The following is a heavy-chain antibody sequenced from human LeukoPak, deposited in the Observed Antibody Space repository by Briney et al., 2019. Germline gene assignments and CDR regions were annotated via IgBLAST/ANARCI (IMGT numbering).Heavy chain of an antibody. CDR1: DDSITTYY. V-gene: IGHV4-59*01. Sequence: PSETLSLTCSVSDDSITTYYWTWIRQPPGKGLEWIGYVDHTGSTNFNPSLNGRVSIYRDTSKNLFSLRLRSVTAADTAVYFCARGRVSSSTYYSTYYYYFYMDVWGKGTTVTVSS. CDR2: VDHTGST. J-gene: IGHJ6*03. CDR3: ARGRVSSSTYYSTYYYYFYMDV. D-gene: IGHD3-22*01.